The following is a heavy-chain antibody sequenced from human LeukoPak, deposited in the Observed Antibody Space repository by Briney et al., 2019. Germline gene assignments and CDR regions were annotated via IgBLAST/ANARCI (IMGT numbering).Heavy chain of an antibody. CDR3: AKDQYYDILTGANFDY. CDR1: GFTLSSYG. Sequence: GGSLKLSCAASGFTLSSYGMHWVRQAPGKGLEWVAVISYDGSNKYYADSVKGRFTISRDNSKNTLYLQMNSLRAEDTAVYYCAKDQYYDILTGANFDYWGQGTLVTVSS. J-gene: IGHJ4*02. D-gene: IGHD3-9*01. V-gene: IGHV3-30*18. CDR2: ISYDGSNK.